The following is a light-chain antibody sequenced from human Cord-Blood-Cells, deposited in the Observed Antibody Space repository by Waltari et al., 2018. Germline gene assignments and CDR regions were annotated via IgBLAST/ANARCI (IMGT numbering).Light chain of an antibody. J-gene: IGLJ1*01. CDR1: SSEVGGYNY. V-gene: IGLV2-14*01. Sequence: QSALTQPASVSGSPGQSTTISCTGTSSEVGGYNYVSWYKQHPGKAPKLMIYDVSNRPSVVSNRFSGSKSGNTASLTISGLQAEDEADYYCSSYTSSSTYVFGTGTKVTVL. CDR2: DVS. CDR3: SSYTSSSTYV.